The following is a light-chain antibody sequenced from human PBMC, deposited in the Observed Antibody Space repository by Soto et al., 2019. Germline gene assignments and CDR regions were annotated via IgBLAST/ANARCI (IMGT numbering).Light chain of an antibody. Sequence: DLQMTQSPSFLSASVGDRVTITCRASQRIDNFLNWYQQKPGKAPKLLIYGASSLQSGVPSRFSGSGSGTDFTLTITSRQPEDSATYHCQQRYKTSLSSCGQGTKVEIK. V-gene: IGKV1-39*01. CDR3: QQRYKTSLSS. J-gene: IGKJ2*01. CDR1: QRIDNF. CDR2: GAS.